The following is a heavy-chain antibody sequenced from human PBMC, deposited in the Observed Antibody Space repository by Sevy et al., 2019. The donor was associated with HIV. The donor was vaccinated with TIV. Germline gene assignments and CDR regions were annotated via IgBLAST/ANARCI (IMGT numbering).Heavy chain of an antibody. V-gene: IGHV3-48*03. CDR3: ARGEWGGVNY. CDR2: ISSSGSTT. J-gene: IGHJ4*02. CDR1: GFTFSTYE. D-gene: IGHD3-16*01. Sequence: GGSLRLSCAASGFTFSTYEMNWVRQAPGKGLEWVSYISSSGSTTYYADSVKGRFTISRDNAKNSLYLQMNSLRAEDTAVYYCARGEWGGVNYWGQGTLVTVSS.